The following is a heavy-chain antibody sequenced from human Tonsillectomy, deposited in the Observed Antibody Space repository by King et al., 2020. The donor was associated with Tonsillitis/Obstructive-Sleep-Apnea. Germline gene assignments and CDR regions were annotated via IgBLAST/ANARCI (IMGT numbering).Heavy chain of an antibody. V-gene: IGHV3-20*04. CDR1: GFTFDDYG. D-gene: IGHD3-10*01. J-gene: IGHJ5*02. CDR2: INWNGGST. Sequence: VQLVESGGGVVRPGGSLRLSCAASGFTFDDYGMSWVRQAPGKGLEWVSGINWNGGSTGYADSVKGRFTISRDNAKKSLYLQMNSLRAEDTALYYCARVLHYYGALLTNWFDPWGQGTLVTVSS. CDR3: ARVLHYYGALLTNWFDP.